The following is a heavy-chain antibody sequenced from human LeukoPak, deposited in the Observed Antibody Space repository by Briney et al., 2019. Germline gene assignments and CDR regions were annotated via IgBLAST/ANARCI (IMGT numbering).Heavy chain of an antibody. CDR2: IYYSGST. CDR1: GGSISSYY. J-gene: IGHJ6*02. V-gene: IGHV4-59*12. D-gene: IGHD6-6*01. CDR3: AAHGRLRQLSPLFSGMAV. Sequence: SETLSLTCTVSGGSISSYYWSWIRQPPGKGLEWIGYIYYSGSTNYNPSLKSRVTISVATSQNQFSLKLSSVTAADTAVYYCAAHGRLRQLSPLFSGMAVWGQGNTGTVSS.